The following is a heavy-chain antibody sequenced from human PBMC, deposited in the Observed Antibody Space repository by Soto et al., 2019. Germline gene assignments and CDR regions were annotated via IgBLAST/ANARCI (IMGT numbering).Heavy chain of an antibody. CDR3: ARYGKNSYGRYYYMDV. J-gene: IGHJ6*03. CDR1: GGSISSSSYY. CDR2: IYYSGST. D-gene: IGHD5-18*01. Sequence: SETLSLTCTVSGGSISSSSYYWGWIRQPPGKGLEWIGSIYYSGSTYYNPPLKSRVTISVDTSKNQFSLKLSSVTAADTAVYYCARYGKNSYGRYYYMDVWGKGTTVTVSS. V-gene: IGHV4-39*01.